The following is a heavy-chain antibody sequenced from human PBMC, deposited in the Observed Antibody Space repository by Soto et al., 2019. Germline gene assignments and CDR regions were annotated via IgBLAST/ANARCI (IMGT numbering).Heavy chain of an antibody. Sequence: QVQLVESGGGVVQPGRSLRLSCAASGFTFSSYGMHWVRQAPGKGLEWVAVISYDGSNKYYADSVKGRFTISRDNSKNTLYLQMNSLRAEVTAVYYCAKDLEYSSSSELNYYYYGMDVWGQGTTVTVSS. V-gene: IGHV3-30*18. CDR1: GFTFSSYG. D-gene: IGHD6-6*01. CDR2: ISYDGSNK. CDR3: AKDLEYSSSSELNYYYYGMDV. J-gene: IGHJ6*02.